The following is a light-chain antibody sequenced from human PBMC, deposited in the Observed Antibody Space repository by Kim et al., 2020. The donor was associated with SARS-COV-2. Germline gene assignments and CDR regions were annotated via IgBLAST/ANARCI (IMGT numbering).Light chain of an antibody. J-gene: IGLJ2*01. Sequence: GQSVTISCTGTSSDVGGYNYVSWYQHHPGKAPKLMIYEVSKRPSGVPDRFSGSKSGNTASLTVSGLQAEDEADYYCSSYAGSNNLLFGGGTQLTVL. CDR1: SSDVGGYNY. V-gene: IGLV2-8*01. CDR2: EVS. CDR3: SSYAGSNNLL.